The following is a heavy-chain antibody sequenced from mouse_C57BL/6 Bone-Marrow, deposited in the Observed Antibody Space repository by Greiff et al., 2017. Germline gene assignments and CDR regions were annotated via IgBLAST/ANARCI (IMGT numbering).Heavy chain of an antibody. CDR2: INPYNGGT. J-gene: IGHJ2*01. CDR3: ARWGGGYVGY. CDR1: GYTFTDYY. D-gene: IGHD3-1*01. V-gene: IGHV1-19*01. Sequence: EVQLQQSGPVLVKPGASVKMSCKASGYTFTDYYMNWVKQSHGKSLEWIGVINPYNGGTSYNQKFKGKATLTVDKSSSTAYMELNSLTSEDAAVXYWARWGGGYVGYWGQGTTLTVSS.